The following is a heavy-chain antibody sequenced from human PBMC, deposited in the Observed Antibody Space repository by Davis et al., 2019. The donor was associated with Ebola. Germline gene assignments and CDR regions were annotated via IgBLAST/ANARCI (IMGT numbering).Heavy chain of an antibody. CDR3: AREILDSISSDWFLDL. D-gene: IGHD6-6*01. V-gene: IGHV3-13*01. CDR2: IGTGGDT. Sequence: GESLKTPCAAPGFTFSGYDMHWVRQATGKVLEWVSAIGTGGDTYYLDSVKGRFTISRENAKNSLYLQMNSLRAGDTAVYYCAREILDSISSDWFLDLWGRGTLVTVSS. CDR1: GFTFSGYD. J-gene: IGHJ2*01.